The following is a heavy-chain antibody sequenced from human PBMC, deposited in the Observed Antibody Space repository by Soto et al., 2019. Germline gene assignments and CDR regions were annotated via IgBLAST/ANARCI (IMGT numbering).Heavy chain of an antibody. D-gene: IGHD5-12*01. V-gene: IGHV3-30-3*01. J-gene: IGHJ2*01. CDR3: ARSRSGGYSGYDLWYFDL. CDR2: ISYDGSNK. Sequence: QVQLVESGGGVVQPGRSLRLSCAASGFTFSSYAMHWVRQAPGKGLEWVAVISYDGSNKYYADSVKGRFTISRDNSKNTLYLQMNSLRAEDTAVYYCARSRSGGYSGYDLWYFDLWGRGTLVTVSS. CDR1: GFTFSSYA.